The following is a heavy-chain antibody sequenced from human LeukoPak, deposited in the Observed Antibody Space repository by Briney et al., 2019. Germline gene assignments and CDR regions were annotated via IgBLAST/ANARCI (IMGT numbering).Heavy chain of an antibody. Sequence: GGSLRLSCAASGFTFSTYAMNWVRQAPGKGLEWVSSINSGSRYIYYADSVKGRFTISRDNAKNSLYLQMNSLRAEDTAVYYCARSNITMIVVGRDAFDIWGQGTMVTVSS. CDR3: ARSNITMIVVGRDAFDI. CDR1: GFTFSTYA. J-gene: IGHJ3*02. CDR2: INSGSRYI. V-gene: IGHV3-21*01. D-gene: IGHD3-22*01.